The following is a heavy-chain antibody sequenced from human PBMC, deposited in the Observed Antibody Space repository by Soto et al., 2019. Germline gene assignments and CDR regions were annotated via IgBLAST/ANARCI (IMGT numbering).Heavy chain of an antibody. CDR3: ARARDLGYCSSTSCPNWFDP. J-gene: IGHJ5*02. Sequence: QTSETLSLSCAASGFTFSSYGMHWVRQAPGKGLEWVAVIWYDGSNKYYADSVKGRFTISRDNSKNTLYLQMNSLRAEDTAVYYCARARDLGYCSSTSCPNWFDPWGQGTLVTVSS. CDR1: GFTFSSYG. CDR2: IWYDGSNK. D-gene: IGHD2-2*01. V-gene: IGHV3-33*01.